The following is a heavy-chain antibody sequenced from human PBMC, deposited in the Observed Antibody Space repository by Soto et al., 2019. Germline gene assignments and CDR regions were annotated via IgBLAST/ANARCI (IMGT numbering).Heavy chain of an antibody. D-gene: IGHD5-12*01. CDR2: INSGSSGI. Sequence: EVQLVESGGGLVQPGGSLRLSCAASGFTFSYNSMNWVRQAPGKGLEWVSYINSGSSGIYYADSVKGRFTISRDNAKNSLYLQMNSLRDEDTAVYFCARGRAGYGGNLDYWGQGTLVTVSS. CDR1: GFTFSYNS. J-gene: IGHJ4*02. CDR3: ARGRAGYGGNLDY. V-gene: IGHV3-48*02.